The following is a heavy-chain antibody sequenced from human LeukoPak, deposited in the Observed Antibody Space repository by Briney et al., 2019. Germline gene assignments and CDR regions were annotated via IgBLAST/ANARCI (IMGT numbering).Heavy chain of an antibody. J-gene: IGHJ4*02. CDR3: AKGDTMYSSSWYLSYDY. CDR1: GFTFSSYA. D-gene: IGHD6-13*01. CDR2: ISGSGGST. V-gene: IGHV3-23*01. Sequence: PGGSLRLSCAASGFTFSSYAMSWVRQAPGKGLEWVSAISGSGGSTYYADSVKGRFTISRDNSKNTLYLQMNGLRAEDTAVYYCAKGDTMYSSSWYLSYDYWGQGTLVTVSS.